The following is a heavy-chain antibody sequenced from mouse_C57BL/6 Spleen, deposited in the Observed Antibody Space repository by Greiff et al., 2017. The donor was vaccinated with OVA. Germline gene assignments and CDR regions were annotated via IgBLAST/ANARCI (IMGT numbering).Heavy chain of an antibody. CDR1: GFSFNTYA. CDR2: IRSKSNNYAT. V-gene: IGHV10-1*01. CDR3: VRHEDYYGSSPYWYFDV. J-gene: IGHJ1*03. Sequence: EMQLVESGGGLVQPKGSLKLSCAASGFSFNTYAMNWVRQAPGKGLEWVARIRSKSNNYATYYADSVKDRFTISRDDSESMLYLQMNNLKTEDTAMYYCVRHEDYYGSSPYWYFDVWGTGTTVTVSS. D-gene: IGHD1-1*01.